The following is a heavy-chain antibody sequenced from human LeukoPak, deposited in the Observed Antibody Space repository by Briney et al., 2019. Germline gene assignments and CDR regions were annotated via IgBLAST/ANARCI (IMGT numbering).Heavy chain of an antibody. D-gene: IGHD6-19*01. CDR3: ARQEAGYSSGWYNWVDY. Sequence: LRLSCAASGFTISDHYMDWVRQAPGKGLEWIGSIYYSGSTYYNPSLKSRVTISVDTSKNQFSLKLSSVTAADTAVYYCARQEAGYSSGWYNWVDYWGQGTLVTVSS. CDR2: IYYSGST. J-gene: IGHJ4*02. V-gene: IGHV4-39*01. CDR1: GFTISDHY.